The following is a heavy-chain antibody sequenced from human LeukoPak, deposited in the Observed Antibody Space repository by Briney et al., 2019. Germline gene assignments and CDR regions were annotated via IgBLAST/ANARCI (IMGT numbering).Heavy chain of an antibody. V-gene: IGHV3-21*01. D-gene: IGHD2-2*01. CDR1: GFTFSSYS. CDR2: ISSSSSDI. J-gene: IGHJ4*02. Sequence: TGGSLRLSCAASGFTFSSYSMNWVRQIPGKGLEWVSSISSSSSDIYYADSVEGRFAISRDNAKNSLYLQMNSLKVEDTGVYYCARRFGRRYENWGQGVLVTVSP. CDR3: ARRFGRRYEN.